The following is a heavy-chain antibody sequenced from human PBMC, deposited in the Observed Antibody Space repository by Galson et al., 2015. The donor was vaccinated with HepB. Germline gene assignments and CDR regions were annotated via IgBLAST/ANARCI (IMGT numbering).Heavy chain of an antibody. CDR2: ISSDGSTT. CDR3: PRAGTSWYGGSYTY. D-gene: IGHD2-2*01. V-gene: IGHV3-74*01. CDR1: GLYFSDYW. Sequence: SLRLSCAASGLYFSDYWMHWVRQAPGKGLMWVSRISSDGSTTDYADTVKGRFTISRDNVKNTLYLQMNSPRAEDTAVYYCPRAGTSWYGGSYTYWGQGTLVTVYS. J-gene: IGHJ4*02.